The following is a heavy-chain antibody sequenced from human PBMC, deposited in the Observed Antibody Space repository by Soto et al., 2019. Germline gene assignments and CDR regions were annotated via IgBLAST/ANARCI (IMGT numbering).Heavy chain of an antibody. D-gene: IGHD6-13*01. CDR1: GGTFSSYA. CDR3: ARESSSQLHYYGMDV. CDR2: IIPIFGTA. Sequence: QVQLVQSGAEVKKPGSSVKVSCKASGGTFSSYAISWVRQAPGQGLEWMGGIIPIFGTANYVQKFQGRVTITADESTSKAYIELSSLRSEDTDVYYCARESSSQLHYYGMDVWGQGTTVTVSS. J-gene: IGHJ6*02. V-gene: IGHV1-69*12.